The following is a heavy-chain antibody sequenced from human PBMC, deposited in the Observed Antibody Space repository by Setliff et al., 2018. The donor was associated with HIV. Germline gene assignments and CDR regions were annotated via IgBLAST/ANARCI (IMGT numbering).Heavy chain of an antibody. CDR3: ARCCYDSSGPTDAFDI. Sequence: ASVKVSCKASGYTFSNYVMQWVRQAPGQRLEWMGWISAGNGNTKYSQKFQGRLTMTRDTSRSTVYMELSSLRSEDTAVYYCARCCYDSSGPTDAFDIWGQGTVVTVSS. CDR1: GYTFSNYV. D-gene: IGHD3-22*01. J-gene: IGHJ3*02. V-gene: IGHV1-3*01. CDR2: ISAGNGNT.